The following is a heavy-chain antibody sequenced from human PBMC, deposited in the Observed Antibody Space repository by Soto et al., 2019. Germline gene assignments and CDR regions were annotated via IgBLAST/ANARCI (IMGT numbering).Heavy chain of an antibody. CDR2: IYYSGYT. V-gene: IGHV4-39*07. CDR1: GGSISSSSYY. J-gene: IGHJ2*01. Sequence: SETLSLTCTVSGGSISSSSYYWGWIRQPPGKGLEWIGSIYYSGYTYYNPSLKSRVTISVDTSKNQFSLKLSSVTAADTAVYYCARTGGWGYYWYFDLWGRGTLVT. CDR3: ARTGGWGYYWYFDL. D-gene: IGHD3-16*01.